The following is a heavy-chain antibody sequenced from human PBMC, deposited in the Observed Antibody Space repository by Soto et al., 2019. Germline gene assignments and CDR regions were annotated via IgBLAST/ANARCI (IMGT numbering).Heavy chain of an antibody. Sequence: ASVKVSCKASGYTFTGYYMHWVRQAPGQGLEWMGWINPNSGGTNYAQKFQGWVTMTRDTSISTAYMELSRLRSDDTAVYYCARAHASSYRKDRRHPTHIRGMDVWGQGTTVTVSS. CDR2: INPNSGGT. J-gene: IGHJ6*02. D-gene: IGHD3-16*01. CDR3: ARAHASSYRKDRRHPTHIRGMDV. V-gene: IGHV1-2*04. CDR1: GYTFTGYY.